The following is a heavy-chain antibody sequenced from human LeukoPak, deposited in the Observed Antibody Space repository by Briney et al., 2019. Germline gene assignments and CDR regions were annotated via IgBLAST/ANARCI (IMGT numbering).Heavy chain of an antibody. V-gene: IGHV5-10-1*01. D-gene: IGHD6-19*01. Sequence: GESLRISCQGSGYSFTSYWISWVGQMPGKGLGWMGRIDPSDSYTTYSTSFQGHVTFSADKSISTAYLQWSSLKASDTAMYYCARTPLYSSGWYHTVYWGQGTLVTVSS. CDR2: IDPSDSYT. CDR3: ARTPLYSSGWYHTVY. CDR1: GYSFTSYW. J-gene: IGHJ4*02.